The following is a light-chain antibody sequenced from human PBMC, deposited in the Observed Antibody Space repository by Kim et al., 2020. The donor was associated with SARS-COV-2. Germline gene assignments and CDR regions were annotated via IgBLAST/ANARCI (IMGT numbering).Light chain of an antibody. J-gene: IGKJ2*01. CDR1: QSLVSSDGNTY. V-gene: IGKV2-24*01. Sequence: QPACITCRSRQSLVSSDGNTYLSLRQQRPGQPQRLLIYKISNRFSGVPDRFSGSGAGTDFTLKISRLEAEDVGVYYCTQATQFPLTFSQGTKLEI. CDR2: KIS. CDR3: TQATQFPLT.